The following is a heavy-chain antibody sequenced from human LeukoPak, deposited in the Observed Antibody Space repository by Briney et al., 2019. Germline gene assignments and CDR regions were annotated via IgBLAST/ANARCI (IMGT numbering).Heavy chain of an antibody. D-gene: IGHD6-19*01. CDR3: AKDRAGSNYYGMDV. CDR1: GFTFDDYA. V-gene: IGHV3-9*01. CDR2: ISWNSGRK. Sequence: GGSLRLSCAASGFTFDDYAMHWVRQAPGKGLEWVSGISWNSGRKGYADSVKGRFTISRDNAKNSLYLQMNSLRAEDTALYYRAKDRAGSNYYGMDVWGQGTTVTVSS. J-gene: IGHJ6*02.